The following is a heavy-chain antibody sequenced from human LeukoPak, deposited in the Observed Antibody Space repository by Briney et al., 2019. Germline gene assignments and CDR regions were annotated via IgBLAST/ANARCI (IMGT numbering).Heavy chain of an antibody. J-gene: IGHJ4*02. Sequence: GGSLRLSCAASGFTFSTYGMSWVRQAPGKGLEWVSSTSDAGTVTYYGDSVKGRFTFSRDNSRYTLYLQMNSLKAEDTAVYYCAKISLHGSQTDYWGQGTLVTVSS. CDR3: AKISLHGSQTDY. D-gene: IGHD3-10*01. CDR2: TSDAGTVT. CDR1: GFTFSTYG. V-gene: IGHV3-23*01.